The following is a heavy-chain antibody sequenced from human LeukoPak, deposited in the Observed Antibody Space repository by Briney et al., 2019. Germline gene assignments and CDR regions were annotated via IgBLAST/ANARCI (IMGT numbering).Heavy chain of an antibody. CDR1: GFTFSVAA. Sequence: GGSLRLSCAASGFTFSVAAMTWVRQAPGKGLEWVSVIYSGGSTYYADSVKGRFTISRDNSKNTLYLQMNSLRAEDTAVYYCARDRRDGYNYDAFDIWGQGTMVTVSS. V-gene: IGHV3-66*01. D-gene: IGHD5-24*01. CDR3: ARDRRDGYNYDAFDI. J-gene: IGHJ3*02. CDR2: IYSGGST.